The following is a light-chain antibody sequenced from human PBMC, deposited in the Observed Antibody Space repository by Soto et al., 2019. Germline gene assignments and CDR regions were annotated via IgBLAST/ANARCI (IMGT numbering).Light chain of an antibody. V-gene: IGLV7-43*01. Sequence: QAVVTQEPSLTVSPGGTVTLTCASSTGAVTSGYYPNWFQQRPGQPPRALIYSTTYKHPWTPARFSGSLVGGKAALTLSGAQPEGEAEYYCLLFYGDGVVFGGGTKLTVL. J-gene: IGLJ2*01. CDR3: LLFYGDGVV. CDR2: STT. CDR1: TGAVTSGYY.